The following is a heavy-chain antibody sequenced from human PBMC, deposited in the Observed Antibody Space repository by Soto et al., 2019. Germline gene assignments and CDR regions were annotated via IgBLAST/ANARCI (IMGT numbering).Heavy chain of an antibody. V-gene: IGHV3-30*03. D-gene: IGHD2-21*01. CDR3: VGEVASGY. CDR1: GVTLSNFG. J-gene: IGHJ4*02. Sequence: QVQLVESGGGVVQPGRSLRLSCAASGVTLSNFGMHWVRQAPGKGLEWVAVISRDGSTMLYADSVKGRFTISRDGSRNTLYLQMNSLRAEDTAVYHCVGEVASGYWGQGTLVTVSS. CDR2: ISRDGSTM.